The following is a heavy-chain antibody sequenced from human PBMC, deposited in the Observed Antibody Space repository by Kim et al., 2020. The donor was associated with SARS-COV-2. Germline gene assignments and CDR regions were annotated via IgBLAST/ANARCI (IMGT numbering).Heavy chain of an antibody. J-gene: IGHJ4*02. CDR1: GFTFSSYG. CDR3: ARVAAAGTLASPVDY. Sequence: GGSLRLSCAASGFTFSSYGMHWVRQAPGKGLEWVAVISYDGSNKYYADSVKGRLTISRDNSKNTLYLQMNSLRAEDTAVYYCARVAAAGTLASPVDYWGQGKLVTASS. V-gene: IGHV3-33*05. CDR2: ISYDGSNK. D-gene: IGHD6-13*01.